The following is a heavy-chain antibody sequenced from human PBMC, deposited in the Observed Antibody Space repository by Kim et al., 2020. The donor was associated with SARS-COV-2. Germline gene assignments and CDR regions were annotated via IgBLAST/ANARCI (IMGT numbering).Heavy chain of an antibody. CDR2: ISAYNGNT. D-gene: IGHD3-3*01. CDR3: ARSGSEGRFLASHPPTDDYFDY. V-gene: IGHV1-18*01. J-gene: IGHJ4*02. CDR1: GYIFTSYG. Sequence: ASVKVSCKASGYIFTSYGISWVRQAPGQGLEWMGWISAYNGNTNYAQKLQGRVTMTTDTSTSTVYMELRSLRSDETAVYYCARSGSEGRFLASHPPTDDYFDYSGERTLGTLS.